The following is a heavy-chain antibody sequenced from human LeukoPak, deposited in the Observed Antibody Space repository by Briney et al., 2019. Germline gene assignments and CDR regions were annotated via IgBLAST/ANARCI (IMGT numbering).Heavy chain of an antibody. D-gene: IGHD3-3*01. CDR2: IKYDGSAT. J-gene: IGHJ4*02. Sequence: GGSLRLSCVASGFSLSGYWMYWVRQAPGKGLVWVSHIKYDGSATNYADSVKGRFTISRDNAKNTLYLQMNSLRAEDTAVYYCVSGSLQSGYNFDYWGQGALVTVSS. CDR3: VSGSLQSGYNFDY. CDR1: GFSLSGYW. V-gene: IGHV3-74*01.